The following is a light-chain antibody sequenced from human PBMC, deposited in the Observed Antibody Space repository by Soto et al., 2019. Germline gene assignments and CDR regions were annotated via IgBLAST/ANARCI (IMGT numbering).Light chain of an antibody. CDR1: QGIRKD. V-gene: IGKV1-17*01. CDR2: AAS. J-gene: IGKJ1*01. Sequence: DIQMTQSPSSLSASVGDRVTITGRANQGIRKDLGSYQQKPGKAPKRLTYAASSLQSGVPSRFSGSGSGTAFTLTISSLQPEDFATYYWLQHNSFPLTFGQGTKVEIK. CDR3: LQHNSFPLT.